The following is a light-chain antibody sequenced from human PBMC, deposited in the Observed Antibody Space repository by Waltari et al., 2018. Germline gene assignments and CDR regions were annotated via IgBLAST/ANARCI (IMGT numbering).Light chain of an antibody. V-gene: IGLV1-44*01. CDR1: TPNIGSNT. Sequence: QSVLTQPPSASGTHGQRVIISCSGSTPNIGSNTLNWYQQLPGTGPKLLIYSDDQRPSGVPDRFSGSRSGTSASLAISGLQSEDEADYFCSAWDGSLNGWVFGGGTKLTVL. J-gene: IGLJ3*02. CDR2: SDD. CDR3: SAWDGSLNGWV.